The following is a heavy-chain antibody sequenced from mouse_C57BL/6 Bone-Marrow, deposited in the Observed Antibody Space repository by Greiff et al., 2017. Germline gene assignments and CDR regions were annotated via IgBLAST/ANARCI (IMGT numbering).Heavy chain of an antibody. D-gene: IGHD1-1*01. CDR2: IHPNSGST. CDR1: GYTFTSYW. CDR3: ALITTVVEV. J-gene: IGHJ1*03. V-gene: IGHV1-64*01. Sequence: QVQLQQPGAELVKPGASVKLSCKASGYTFTSYWMHWVKQRPGQGLEWIGMIHPNSGSTNYNEKFKSKATLTVDTTSSTAFMQLSSLTSEDSAVYYCALITTVVEVWGTGTTVTVSS.